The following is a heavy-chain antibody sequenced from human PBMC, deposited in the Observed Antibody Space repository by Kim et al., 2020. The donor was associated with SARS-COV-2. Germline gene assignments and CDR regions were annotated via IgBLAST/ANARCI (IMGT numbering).Heavy chain of an antibody. V-gene: IGHV4-39*01. CDR2: IYYSGST. D-gene: IGHD2-8*01. J-gene: IGHJ5*02. CDR3: ARSTQLSVRMVPRVGYWFDP. Sequence: SETLSLTCTVSGGSISSSSYYWGWIRQPPGKGLEWIGSIYYSGSTYYNPSLKSRVTISVDTSKNQFSLKLSSVTAADTAVYYCARSTQLSVRMVPRVGYWFDPWGQGTLVTVSS. CDR1: GGSISSSSYY.